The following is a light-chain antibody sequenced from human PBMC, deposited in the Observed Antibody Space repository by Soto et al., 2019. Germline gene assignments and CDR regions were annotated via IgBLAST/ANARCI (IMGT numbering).Light chain of an antibody. Sequence: EHVLTQSPGTLSLSPGERDTLSCRASQSVSSSYLAWYQQKPGQAPRLLIYGASSRATGIPDRFSGSGSGTDFTLTISRLEPEDFAVYYCQQYGTSRTFGQGTKVDIK. J-gene: IGKJ1*01. CDR3: QQYGTSRT. V-gene: IGKV3-20*01. CDR1: QSVSSSY. CDR2: GAS.